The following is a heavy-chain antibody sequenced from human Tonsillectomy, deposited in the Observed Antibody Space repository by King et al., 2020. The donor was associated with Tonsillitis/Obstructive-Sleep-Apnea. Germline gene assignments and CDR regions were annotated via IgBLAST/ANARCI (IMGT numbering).Heavy chain of an antibody. D-gene: IGHD3-22*01. CDR2: ISAHNGHT. CDR3: ARDSMSHYYDSSAYYTFNY. J-gene: IGHJ4*02. V-gene: IGHV1-18*01. CDR1: GYTFINYG. Sequence: VQLVESGAEVKKPGASVKVSCTASGYTFINYGISWVRQAPGQGLEWMAWISAHNGHTNYAQKFQGRVTMTTDASTSTAYMELRSLRSDDTAVYYCARDSMSHYYDSSAYYTFNYWGQGTLVTVSS.